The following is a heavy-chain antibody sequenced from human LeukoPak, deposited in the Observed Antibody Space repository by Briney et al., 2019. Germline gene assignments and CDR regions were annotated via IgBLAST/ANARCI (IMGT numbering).Heavy chain of an antibody. CDR3: ARAGPGGVYYYYYYMDV. J-gene: IGHJ6*03. CDR2: MNPNSGNT. D-gene: IGHD2-8*02. CDR1: GYTFTSYD. Sequence: GASVKVSCKASGYTFTSYDINWVRQATGQGLEWMGWMNPNSGNTGYAQKFQGRVTMTRNTSTSTAYMELSSLRSEDTAVYYCARAGPGGVYYYYYYMDVWGKGTTVTVSS. V-gene: IGHV1-8*01.